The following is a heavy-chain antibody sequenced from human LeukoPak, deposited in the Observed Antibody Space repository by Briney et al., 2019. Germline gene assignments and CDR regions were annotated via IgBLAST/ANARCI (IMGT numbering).Heavy chain of an antibody. D-gene: IGHD6-6*01. J-gene: IGHJ5*02. CDR3: ARVSPRPGWFDP. CDR2: IYGADSDT. CDR1: GYNFTNYW. Sequence: GESLKISCKGAGYNFTNYWTGWVRQMPGKGLEWMGIIYGADSDTRYSPSFQGQVTISADKSISTAYLQWSSLKASDTAMYYCARVSPRPGWFDPWGQGTLVTVSS. V-gene: IGHV5-51*01.